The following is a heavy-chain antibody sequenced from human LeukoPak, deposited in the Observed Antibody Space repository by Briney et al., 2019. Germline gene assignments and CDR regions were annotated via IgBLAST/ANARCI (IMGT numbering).Heavy chain of an antibody. J-gene: IGHJ5*02. V-gene: IGHV3-9*01. CDR3: ARVALGSYNWFDP. CDR2: ISWNSGSI. Sequence: GGSLRLSCAASGFTFDDYAMYWVRQAPGKGLEWVSGISWNSGSIGYADSVKGRFTISRDNAKNSLYLQMNSLRAEDTAVYYCARVALGSYNWFDPWGQGTLVTVSS. D-gene: IGHD3-10*01. CDR1: GFTFDDYA.